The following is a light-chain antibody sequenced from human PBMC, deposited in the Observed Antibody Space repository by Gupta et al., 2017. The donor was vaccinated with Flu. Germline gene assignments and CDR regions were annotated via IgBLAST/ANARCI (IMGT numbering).Light chain of an antibody. J-gene: IGLJ3*02. CDR2: EVS. V-gene: IGLV2-14*01. Sequence: QSALTQPASVSGSPGQSITISCTGTSSDVGGHNYVSWYQHHPGKAPKLMIYEVSNRPSGVSNRFSGSKSGNTASLTISWLQAEDEADYHCSSYTSSSTLVFGGGTKLTVL. CDR1: SSDVGGHNY. CDR3: SSYTSSSTLV.